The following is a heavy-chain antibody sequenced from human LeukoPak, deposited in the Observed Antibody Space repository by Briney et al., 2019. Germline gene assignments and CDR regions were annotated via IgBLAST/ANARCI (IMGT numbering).Heavy chain of an antibody. CDR1: GFTFSSYG. J-gene: IGHJ4*02. D-gene: IGHD3-10*01. Sequence: GRSLRLSCAASGFTFSSYGMHWVRQAPGKGLEWVAVIWYDGSNKYYADSVKGRFTISRDNSKNTLYLQMNSLRAEDTAVYYCARSCYYGSGSYPDYWGQGTLVTVSS. CDR3: ARSCYYGSGSYPDY. V-gene: IGHV3-33*01. CDR2: IWYDGSNK.